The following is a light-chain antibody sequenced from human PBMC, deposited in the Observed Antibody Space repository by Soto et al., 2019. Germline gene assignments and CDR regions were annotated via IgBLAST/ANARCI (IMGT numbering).Light chain of an antibody. CDR1: SSDVGGSNY. J-gene: IGLJ2*01. V-gene: IGLV2-14*01. CDR2: DVS. Sequence: QSALTQPASVSGSPGQSITISCTGTSSDVGGSNYVSWYQQHPGKAPKLMIYDVSNRPSGVSNRFSGSKSGNTASLTISGLHAEDEADYYCSSYTSSSTLVVFGGGTKLTVL. CDR3: SSYTSSSTLVV.